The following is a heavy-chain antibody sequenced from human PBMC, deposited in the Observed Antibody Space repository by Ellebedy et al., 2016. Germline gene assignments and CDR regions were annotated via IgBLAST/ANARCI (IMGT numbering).Heavy chain of an antibody. J-gene: IGHJ4*02. CDR1: GGSISSGGYY. CDR2: IYYSGST. CDR3: AREGGDYGDPYFDY. V-gene: IGHV4-31*03. Sequence: SETLSLTCTVSGGSISSGGYYWSWIRQHPGKGLEWIGYIYYSGSTYYNPSLKSRVTISVDTSKNQFSLKLSSVTAADTAVYYCAREGGDYGDPYFDYWGQGTLVTVSS. D-gene: IGHD4-17*01.